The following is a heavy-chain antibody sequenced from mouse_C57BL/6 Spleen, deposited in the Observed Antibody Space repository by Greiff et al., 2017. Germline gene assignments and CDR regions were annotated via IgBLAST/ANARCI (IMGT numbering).Heavy chain of an antibody. V-gene: IGHV1-69*01. CDR1: GYTFTSYW. Sequence: QVQLQQPGAELVMPGASVKLSCKASGYTFTSYWMHWVKQRPGQGLEWIGEIDPSDSYTNYNHKFKGKSTLTVDKSSSTAYMQLSSLTSEDSAVYYCAALTGTGGCDYWGQGTTLTVSS. CDR3: AALTGTGGCDY. D-gene: IGHD4-1*01. J-gene: IGHJ2*01. CDR2: IDPSDSYT.